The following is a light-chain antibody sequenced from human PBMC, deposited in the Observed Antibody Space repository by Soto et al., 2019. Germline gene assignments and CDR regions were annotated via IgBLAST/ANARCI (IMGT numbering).Light chain of an antibody. CDR3: QQGNNWPLIS. CDR2: DAS. Sequence: EIVLAQSPATLSLSPGERATISCRASQSVGIYFAWYQQKPGQAPRLLIYDASNRATDIPAKFSASGSGTDFSLTISSLEPEDFAIYYCQQGNNWPLISFGQGTRLEIK. J-gene: IGKJ5*01. V-gene: IGKV3-11*01. CDR1: QSVGIY.